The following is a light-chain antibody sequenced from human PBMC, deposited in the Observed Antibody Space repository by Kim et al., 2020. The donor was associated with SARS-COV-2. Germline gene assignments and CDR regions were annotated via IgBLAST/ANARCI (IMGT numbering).Light chain of an antibody. CDR3: AAWDDSLNGFVA. V-gene: IGLV1-44*01. CDR2: TNN. J-gene: IGLJ2*01. CDR1: TSNIATNT. Sequence: QRVTISCSGDTSNIATNTVNWYQLLPGTAPKLLIHTNNQRPSGVPDRFSGFKADTSASLAISGLQSEDEGDYYCAAWDDSLNGFVAFGGGPKVTVL.